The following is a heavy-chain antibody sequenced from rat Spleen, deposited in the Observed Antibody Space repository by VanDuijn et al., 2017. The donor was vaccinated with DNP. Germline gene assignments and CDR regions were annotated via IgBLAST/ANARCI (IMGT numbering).Heavy chain of an antibody. Sequence: EVQLVESGGGLVQSGRSLKLSCVVSGFTFSNYDMAWVRQAPTKGLEWVAYISPSGGSIYYRDSVKGRFTVSRDNAKSSLYLQMDSLRSEDTATYYCARHLLLWPFDYWGQGVMVTVSS. D-gene: IGHD1-12*01. V-gene: IGHV5-25*01. CDR3: ARHLLLWPFDY. J-gene: IGHJ2*01. CDR1: GFTFSNYD. CDR2: ISPSGGSI.